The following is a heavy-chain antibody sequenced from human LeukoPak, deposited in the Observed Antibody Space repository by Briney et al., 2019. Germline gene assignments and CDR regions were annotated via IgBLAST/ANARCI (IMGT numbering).Heavy chain of an antibody. J-gene: IGHJ6*03. Sequence: ASVKVSCKASGYTFTSYDIDWVRQATGQGLEWMGWMNPNSGNTGYAQKFQGRVTITRNTSISTAYMELSSLRSEDTAVYYCARGVGVNGDYDFWTGYYRSYYYYYMAVWGKGTTVTVSS. CDR2: MNPNSGNT. D-gene: IGHD3-3*01. V-gene: IGHV1-8*03. CDR1: GYTFTSYD. CDR3: ARGVGVNGDYDFWTGYYRSYYYYYMAV.